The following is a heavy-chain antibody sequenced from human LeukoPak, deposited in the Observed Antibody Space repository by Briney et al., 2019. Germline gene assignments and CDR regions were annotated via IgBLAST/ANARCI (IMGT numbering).Heavy chain of an antibody. D-gene: IGHD2/OR15-2a*01. J-gene: IGHJ4*02. CDR3: VSFYETY. Sequence: GGSLRLSCAASGNYWMHWVRQVPGKGLVWVSHINSDGSWTSYADSVKGRFTISEDNAKSTVYLQMNSLRAEDTAVYYCVSFYETYWGRGTLVTVSS. CDR1: GNYW. V-gene: IGHV3-74*01. CDR2: INSDGSWT.